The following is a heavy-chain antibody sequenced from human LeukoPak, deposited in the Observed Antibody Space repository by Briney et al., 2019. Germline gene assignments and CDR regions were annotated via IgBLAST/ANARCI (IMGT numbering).Heavy chain of an antibody. CDR3: AKVSLRNDAFDI. CDR1: GFTFSSYG. Sequence: GGSLRLSCAASGFTFSSYGMHWVRQAPGKGLEWVAVISYDGSNKYYADSVKGRFTISRDNSKNTLYLQMNSRRAEDTAVYYRAKVSLRNDAFDIWGQGTMVTVSS. CDR2: ISYDGSNK. D-gene: IGHD4-17*01. J-gene: IGHJ3*02. V-gene: IGHV3-30*18.